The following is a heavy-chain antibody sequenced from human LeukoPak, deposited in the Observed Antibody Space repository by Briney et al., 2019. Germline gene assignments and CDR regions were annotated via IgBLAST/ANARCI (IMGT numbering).Heavy chain of an antibody. CDR2: ISNSGSPI. J-gene: IGHJ4*02. CDR1: GFTFDSYS. V-gene: IGHV3-48*01. Sequence: GGSLRLSCVVSGFTFDSYSMNWVRQAPGKGLEWMSYISNSGSPIYYADSVKGRFTISRDKDKSSLYLQMNSLAADDTAVYYCARGLALGLTVTPKAFDYWGQGTLVTVSS. CDR3: ARGLALGLTVTPKAFDY. D-gene: IGHD4-11*01.